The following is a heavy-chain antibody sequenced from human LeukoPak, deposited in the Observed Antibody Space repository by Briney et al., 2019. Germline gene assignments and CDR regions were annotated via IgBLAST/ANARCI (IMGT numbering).Heavy chain of an antibody. J-gene: IGHJ4*02. Sequence: SETLSLTCAVSGGSISSGGYSWSWIRQHPGKGLEWIGYIYYSGSTYYNPSLKSRVTISVDTSKNQFSLKLSSVTAADTAVYYCARDGDYVDYWGQGTLVTVSS. CDR3: ARDGDYVDY. CDR2: IYYSGST. D-gene: IGHD4-17*01. V-gene: IGHV4-31*11. CDR1: GGSISSGGYS.